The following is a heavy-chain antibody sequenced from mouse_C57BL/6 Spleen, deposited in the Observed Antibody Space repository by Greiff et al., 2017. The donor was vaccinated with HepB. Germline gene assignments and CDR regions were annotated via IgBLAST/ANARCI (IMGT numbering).Heavy chain of an antibody. V-gene: IGHV1-64*01. CDR3: ARDHSSYGFAY. D-gene: IGHD1-1*01. CDR1: GYTFTSYW. J-gene: IGHJ3*01. CDR2: IHPNSGST. Sequence: QVQLQQPGAELVKPGASVKLSCKASGYTFTSYWMHWVKQRPGQGLEWIGMIHPNSGSTNYNEKFKSKATLTVDKSSSTAYMQLSILTSEDSAVYYCARDHSSYGFAYWGQGTLVTVSA.